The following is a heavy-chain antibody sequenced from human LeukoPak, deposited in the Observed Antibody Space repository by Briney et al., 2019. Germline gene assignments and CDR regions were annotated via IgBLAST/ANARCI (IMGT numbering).Heavy chain of an antibody. CDR1: GGSISSYY. Sequence: PSETLSLTCTVSGGSISSYYWSWIRQPPGKGLEWIAYIYYSGSTNYNPSLKSRVTISVDTSKNQFSLKLSSVTAADTAVYYCARDRSRDSSGWYYYYYYYMDVWGKGTTVTISS. CDR2: IYYSGST. CDR3: ARDRSRDSSGWYYYYYYYMDV. J-gene: IGHJ6*03. V-gene: IGHV4-59*12. D-gene: IGHD6-19*01.